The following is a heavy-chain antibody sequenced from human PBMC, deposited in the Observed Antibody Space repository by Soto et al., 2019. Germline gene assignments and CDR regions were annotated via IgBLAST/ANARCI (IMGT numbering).Heavy chain of an antibody. CDR3: ATPERWVPATTGY. Sequence: VHLVESGGGSVEPGGSLSRSCATAGFTFADAWLSWIRQAPGTGLERAGGSKSKSNGETTDYAAAVKGRFTISIDDAEKTVYLEMESLKTADTAVYYCATPERWVPATTGYWRQGVLFTVYS. V-gene: IGHV3-15*07. D-gene: IGHD1-1*01. J-gene: IGHJ4*02. CDR2: SKSKSNGETT. CDR1: GFTFADAW.